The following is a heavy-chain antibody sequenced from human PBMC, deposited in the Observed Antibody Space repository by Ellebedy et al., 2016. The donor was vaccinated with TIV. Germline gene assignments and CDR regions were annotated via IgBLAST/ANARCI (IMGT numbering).Heavy chain of an antibody. J-gene: IGHJ6*02. Sequence: AASVKVSCKASGYTFSDYYIHWVRQAPGQGLEWMGWINPNIGDTTYAQTFQGRVTMTWDPSISTALMDLSSLRSDDTAVYYCARGMGVTKVYYYIAMDVWGQGTTVTVSS. CDR2: INPNIGDT. CDR1: GYTFSDYY. V-gene: IGHV1-2*02. CDR3: ARGMGVTKVYYYIAMDV. D-gene: IGHD1-26*01.